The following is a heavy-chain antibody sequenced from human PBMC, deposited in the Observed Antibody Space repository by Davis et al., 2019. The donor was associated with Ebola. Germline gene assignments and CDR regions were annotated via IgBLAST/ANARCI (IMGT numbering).Heavy chain of an antibody. Sequence: GESLKISCAGSGFTFSGSAVHWVRQASGKGLEWVGRIRSKANSYATAYAASVKGRFTISRDDSKNTAYLQMNSLKTEDTAVYYCTVTVTTLDYWGQGTLVTVSS. CDR1: GFTFSGSA. CDR2: IRSKANSYAT. D-gene: IGHD4-17*01. CDR3: TVTVTTLDY. V-gene: IGHV3-73*01. J-gene: IGHJ4*02.